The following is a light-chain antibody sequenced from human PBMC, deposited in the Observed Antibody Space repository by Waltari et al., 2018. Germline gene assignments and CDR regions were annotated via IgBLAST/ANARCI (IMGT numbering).Light chain of an antibody. Sequence: AIRMTQSPSSLAASTGDRVTITCRASQDISGYLALYQQKPGKAPNLLVYASSTSQTGVPSRFIGSGSGTAFTLTIDCLQSEDFATYYCQQYFVYPYTFGQGTKLEIK. CDR3: QQYFVYPYT. CDR2: ASS. CDR1: QDISGY. J-gene: IGKJ2*01. V-gene: IGKV1-8*01.